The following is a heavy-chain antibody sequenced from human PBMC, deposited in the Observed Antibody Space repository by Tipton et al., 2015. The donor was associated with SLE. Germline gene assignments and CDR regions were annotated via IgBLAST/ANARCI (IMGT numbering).Heavy chain of an antibody. CDR3: ARLMMGPVIVVVPAGEGTARGVYNWFDP. Sequence: TLSLTCTVSGGSISSYYWSWIRQPPGKGLEWIGYIYYSGSTNYNPSLKSRVTISVDTSKNQFSLKLSSVTAADTAVYYCARLMMGPVIVVVPAGEGTARGVYNWFDPWGQGTLVTVSS. CDR1: GGSISSYY. D-gene: IGHD2-2*01. J-gene: IGHJ5*02. V-gene: IGHV4-59*01. CDR2: IYYSGST.